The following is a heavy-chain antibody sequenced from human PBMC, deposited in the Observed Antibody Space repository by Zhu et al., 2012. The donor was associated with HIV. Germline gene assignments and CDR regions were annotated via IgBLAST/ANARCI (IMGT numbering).Heavy chain of an antibody. CDR1: GYSISSGYY. J-gene: IGHJ4*02. D-gene: IGHD3-22*01. Sequence: QVQLQESGPGLVKSSETLSLTCAVSGYSISSGYYWGWIRQPPGKGLEWIGNIYHSGSTYYNPSLKSRVTISVDTSKNQFSLKLSSVTAADTAVYYCARHDHDSSGYYWRGFDYWGQGTLVTVSS. CDR2: IYHSGST. V-gene: IGHV4-38-2*01. CDR3: ARHDHDSSGYYWRGFDY.